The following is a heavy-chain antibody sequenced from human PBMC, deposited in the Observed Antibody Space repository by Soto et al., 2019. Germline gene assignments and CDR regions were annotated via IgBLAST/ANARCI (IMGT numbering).Heavy chain of an antibody. Sequence: GGSLRLSCAASGFTFSSYAMTWVRQAPGKGLEWVSGISGSGGSTYYADSVKGRFTISRDNSKNTLYLQMSSLRAEDTAVYHCAKDLDWFEPPGAIHIWGQGIRVTVAS. CDR2: ISGSGGST. J-gene: IGHJ3*02. CDR3: AKDLDWFEPPGAIHI. V-gene: IGHV3-23*01. D-gene: IGHD3-9*01. CDR1: GFTFSSYA.